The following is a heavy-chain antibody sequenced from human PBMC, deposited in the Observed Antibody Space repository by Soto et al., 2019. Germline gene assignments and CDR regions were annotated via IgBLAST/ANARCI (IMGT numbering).Heavy chain of an antibody. J-gene: IGHJ5*02. CDR1: GYTFTNYG. V-gene: IGHV1-18*01. CDR3: ARGGASWVDP. CDR2: ISAYNGNT. Sequence: QVQLVQSGAEVKKPGASVKVSCKASGYTFTNYGISWVRQAPGQGLEWMGLISAYNGNTDYAQKFQGRVTLTTDTPATTAYMELRSLRSDDTAVYYCARGGASWVDPWGQGTLVTVSS.